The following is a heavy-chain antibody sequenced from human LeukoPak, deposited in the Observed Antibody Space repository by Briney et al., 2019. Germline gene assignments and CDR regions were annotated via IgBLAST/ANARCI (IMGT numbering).Heavy chain of an antibody. V-gene: IGHV4-34*01. J-gene: IGHJ5*02. CDR3: ARRRKARGLDP. D-gene: IGHD3-16*01. Sequence: PSETLSLTCAVYGGSFSGYYWSWIRQPPGKGLEWIGEINHSGSTNYNPSLKSRVTISVDTSKNQFSLKLSSVTAADTAVYYCARRRKARGLDPWGQGTLVTVSS. CDR1: GGSFSGYY. CDR2: INHSGST.